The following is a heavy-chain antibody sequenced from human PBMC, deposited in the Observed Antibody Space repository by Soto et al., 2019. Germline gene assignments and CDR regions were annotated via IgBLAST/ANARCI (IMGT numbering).Heavy chain of an antibody. CDR2: INAGNGNT. CDR1: GYTFTSYS. D-gene: IGHD3-22*01. V-gene: IGHV1-3*01. Sequence: GASVKVSCKASGYTFTSYSMHWVRQAPGQRLEWMGWINAGNGNTKYSQKFQGRVTITRDTSASTAYMELSSLRSEDTAVYYCASAKYYYDSHNWFDPWGQGTLVTVSS. CDR3: ASAKYYYDSHNWFDP. J-gene: IGHJ5*02.